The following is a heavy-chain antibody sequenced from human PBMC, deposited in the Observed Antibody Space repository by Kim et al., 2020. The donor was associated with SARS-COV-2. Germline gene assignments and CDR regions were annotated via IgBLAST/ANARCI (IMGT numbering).Heavy chain of an antibody. D-gene: IGHD3-3*01. Sequence: SETLSLTCTVSGGSISSYYWSWIRQPAGKGLEWIGRIYTSGSTNYNPSLKSRVTMSVDTSKNQFSLKLSSVTAADTAVYYCARDSNDFWSGANHYYYYYMDVWGKGTTVTVSS. V-gene: IGHV4-4*07. J-gene: IGHJ6*03. CDR3: ARDSNDFWSGANHYYYYYMDV. CDR2: IYTSGST. CDR1: GGSISSYY.